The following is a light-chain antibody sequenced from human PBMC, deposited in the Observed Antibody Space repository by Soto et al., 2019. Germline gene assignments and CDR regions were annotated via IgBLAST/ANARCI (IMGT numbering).Light chain of an antibody. V-gene: IGLV2-14*01. J-gene: IGLJ2*01. CDR2: DVS. CDR3: SSYTSSSTLVV. CDR1: SSDVGGSNY. Sequence: QSALTQPASVSGSPGQSIAISCTGTSSDVGGSNYVSWYQQHPGKAPKLMIYDVSYRPSGVSNRFSGSKSGNTASLTISGLQAEDEADYYCSSYTSSSTLVVFGGGTKLTVL.